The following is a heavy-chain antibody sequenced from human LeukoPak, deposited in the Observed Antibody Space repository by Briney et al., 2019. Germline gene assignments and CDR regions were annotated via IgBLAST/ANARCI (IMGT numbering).Heavy chain of an antibody. CDR3: ARVQRGLRLGELSYFDY. CDR1: GYSFTTYW. J-gene: IGHJ4*02. Sequence: GESLKISCKASGYSFTTYWIGWVRQMPGKGLEWMGIIYPGDSDTRYSPSFQGQVTISADKSISTAYLQWSSLKASDTAMYYCARVQRGLRLGELSYFDYWGQGTLVTVSS. D-gene: IGHD3-16*02. V-gene: IGHV5-51*01. CDR2: IYPGDSDT.